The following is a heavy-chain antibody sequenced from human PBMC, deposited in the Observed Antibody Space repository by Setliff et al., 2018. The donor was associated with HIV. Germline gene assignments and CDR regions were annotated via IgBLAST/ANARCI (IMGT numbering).Heavy chain of an antibody. CDR2: VSSPGNDA. CDR3: ARYSSSWHTFDY. V-gene: IGHV3-30*03. D-gene: IGHD6-13*01. J-gene: IGHJ4*02. CDR1: GFSFSEFW. Sequence: GGSLRLSCAASGFSFSEFWMYWVRQPPGKGLEWVAIVSSPGNDAYYADSVKGRFTVFTDNSRNTMSLQMNSLTPEDTAVYHCARYSSSWHTFDYWGQGTLVTVSS.